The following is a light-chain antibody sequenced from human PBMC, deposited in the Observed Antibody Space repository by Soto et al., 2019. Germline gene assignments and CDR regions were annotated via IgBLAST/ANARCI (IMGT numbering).Light chain of an antibody. CDR1: QRVSSSY. J-gene: IGKJ4*01. CDR2: GAS. V-gene: IGKV3-20*01. CDR3: QHYNSCSS. Sequence: EFVLTQSPGTLSLSPGERATLSCRASQRVSSSYLAWYQQKPGQAPRLLIYGASSRATGIPARFSGSGSGTEFTLTISSLEPEDFAAYYCQHYNSCSSFAGGTKVDIK.